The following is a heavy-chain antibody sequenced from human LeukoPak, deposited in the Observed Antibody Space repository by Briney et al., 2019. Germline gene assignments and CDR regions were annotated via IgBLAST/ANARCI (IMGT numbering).Heavy chain of an antibody. Sequence: KVSCKASGGTFSSYAISWVRQAPGQGLEWMGRIISIFGPENYAQKGQSRVTITTNESTSTAYMELSSLRSEDTAVYYCARVERGYSYGLDAFDIWGQGTMVTVSS. CDR3: ARVERGYSYGLDAFDI. CDR1: GGTFSSYA. V-gene: IGHV1-69*05. CDR2: IISIFGPE. J-gene: IGHJ3*02. D-gene: IGHD5-18*01.